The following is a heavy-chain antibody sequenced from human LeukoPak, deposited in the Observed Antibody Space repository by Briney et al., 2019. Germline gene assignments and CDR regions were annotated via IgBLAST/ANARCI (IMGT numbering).Heavy chain of an antibody. J-gene: IGHJ4*02. CDR2: INHSRST. V-gene: IGHV4-34*01. CDR1: GGSFSGYY. CDR3: ASDRRYYDSSGYYGSFDY. Sequence: SETLPLTCAVYGGSFSGYYWSWVRQPPGKGLEWIGEINHSRSTNYNPSLKSRVTISGDTSKNQFSLKLRSVTAADTAVYYCASDRRYYDSSGYYGSFDYWGQGTLVTVSS. D-gene: IGHD3-22*01.